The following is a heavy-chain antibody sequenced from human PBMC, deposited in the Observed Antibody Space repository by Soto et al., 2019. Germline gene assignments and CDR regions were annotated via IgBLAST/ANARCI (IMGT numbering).Heavy chain of an antibody. CDR1: GFTFSSYG. CDR2: ISYDGSNK. Sequence: SLRLSCAASGFTFSSYGMHWVRQAPGKGLEWVAVISYDGSNKYYADSVKGRFTISRDNSKNTLYLQMNSLRAEDTAVYYCAKGDYDILTGYLFDYWGQGTLVTVSS. J-gene: IGHJ4*02. V-gene: IGHV3-30*18. CDR3: AKGDYDILTGYLFDY. D-gene: IGHD3-9*01.